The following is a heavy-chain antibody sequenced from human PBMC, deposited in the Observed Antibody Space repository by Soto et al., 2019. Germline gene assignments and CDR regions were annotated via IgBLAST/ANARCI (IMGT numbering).Heavy chain of an antibody. Sequence: GGSLRLSCAASGFTISSYAMSWVRQAPGKGLEWVSAISGSGGSTYYADSVKGRFTISRDNSKNTLCLQMNSLRAEDTAVYYCAKDGLGYGSGSYYSYYFDYWGQGTLVTVSS. CDR3: AKDGLGYGSGSYYSYYFDY. D-gene: IGHD3-10*01. V-gene: IGHV3-23*01. J-gene: IGHJ4*02. CDR2: ISGSGGST. CDR1: GFTISSYA.